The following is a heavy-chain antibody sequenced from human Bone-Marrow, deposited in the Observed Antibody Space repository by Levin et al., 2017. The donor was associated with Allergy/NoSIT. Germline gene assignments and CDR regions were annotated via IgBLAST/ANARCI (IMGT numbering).Heavy chain of an antibody. V-gene: IGHV3-43*01. CDR2: ITWDGGDT. CDR1: GFTFGDYT. D-gene: IGHD5-12*01. J-gene: IGHJ5*02. CDR3: AKAYSGYDWWFDP. Sequence: LSLTCAASGFTFGDYTMHWVRQTPGKGLEWVSLITWDGGDTYYADSVKGRFTISRDNSKNSLYLQMNSLRSEDSALYYCAKAYSGYDWWFDPWGQGTLVTVSS.